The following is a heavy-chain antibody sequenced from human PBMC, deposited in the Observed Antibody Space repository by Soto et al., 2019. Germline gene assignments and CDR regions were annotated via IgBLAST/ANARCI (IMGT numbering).Heavy chain of an antibody. CDR3: ARLHYVTIFGVVDGMDV. CDR1: GYSFTSYW. V-gene: IGHV5-10-1*01. D-gene: IGHD3-3*01. J-gene: IGHJ6*02. CDR2: IDPSDSYT. Sequence: GESLKISCKGSGYSFTSYWISWVRQMPGKGLEWMGRIDPSDSYTNYSPSFQGHVTISADKSISTAYLQWSSLKASGTAMYYCARLHYVTIFGVVDGMDVWGQGTTVTVSS.